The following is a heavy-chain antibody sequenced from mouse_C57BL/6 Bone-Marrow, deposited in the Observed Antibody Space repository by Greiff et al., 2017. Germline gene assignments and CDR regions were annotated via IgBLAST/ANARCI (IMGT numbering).Heavy chain of an antibody. CDR1: GFTFSDYG. CDR3: ARRGRLRLDAMDY. D-gene: IGHD2-4*01. V-gene: IGHV5-15*01. CDR2: ISNLAYSI. Sequence: EVKVVESGGGLVQPGGSLKLSCAASGFTFSDYGMAWVRQAPRKGPEWVAFISNLAYSIYYADTVTGRFTISRENAKNTLYLEMSSLRSEDTAMYYCARRGRLRLDAMDYWGQGTSVTVSS. J-gene: IGHJ4*01.